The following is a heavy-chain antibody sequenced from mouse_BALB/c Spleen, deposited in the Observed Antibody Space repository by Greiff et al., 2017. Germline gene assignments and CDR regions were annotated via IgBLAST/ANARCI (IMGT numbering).Heavy chain of an antibody. CDR3: TRQLGRGAMDY. J-gene: IGHJ4*01. CDR2: IYPSDSYT. V-gene: IGHV1-69*02. D-gene: IGHD3-1*01. CDR1: GYTFTSYW. Sequence: QVQLQQPGAELVRPGASVKLSCKASGYTFTSYWINWVKQRPGQGLEWIGNIYPSDSYTNYNQKFKDKATLTVDKSSSTAYMQLSSPTSEDSAVYYCTRQLGRGAMDYWGQGTSVTVSS.